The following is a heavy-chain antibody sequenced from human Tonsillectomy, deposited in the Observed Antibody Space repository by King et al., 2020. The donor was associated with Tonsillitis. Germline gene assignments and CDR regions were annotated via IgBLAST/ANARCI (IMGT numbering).Heavy chain of an antibody. Sequence: VQLVESGGGLVKPGGSLRLSCAASGSTFSSYSMNWVRQAPGKGLEWDSSISSSSSYIYYADSVKGRFTIYRDNAKNSLYLQMNSLRAEATAVYYCARDEKTVAALIDYWGQGTLVTVSS. V-gene: IGHV3-21*01. J-gene: IGHJ4*02. D-gene: IGHD6-19*01. CDR1: GSTFSSYS. CDR2: ISSSSSYI. CDR3: ARDEKTVAALIDY.